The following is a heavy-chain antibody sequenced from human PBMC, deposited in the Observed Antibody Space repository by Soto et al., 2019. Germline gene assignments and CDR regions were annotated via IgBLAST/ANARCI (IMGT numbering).Heavy chain of an antibody. J-gene: IGHJ4*02. CDR3: ARHRTTSPLYFDY. V-gene: IGHV4-39*01. CDR1: GDLIRRSKYY. Sequence: SDTLFLTYILSGDLIRRSKYYWGWIRQPPGKGLEWIGSVYHTGTTYYYPSPESRVAISVDTSKNQFSLTLTSVTAADTAVFYCARHRTTSPLYFDYWGQG. CDR2: VYHTGTT. D-gene: IGHD1-1*01.